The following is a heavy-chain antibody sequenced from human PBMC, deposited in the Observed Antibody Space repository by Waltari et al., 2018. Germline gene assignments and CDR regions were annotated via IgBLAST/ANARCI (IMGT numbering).Heavy chain of an antibody. CDR3: ASGGSLFDY. CDR1: GFTFSSYE. J-gene: IGHJ4*02. V-gene: IGHV3-48*03. Sequence: EVQLVESGGGLVQPGGSLRLSCAASGFTFSSYEMNWVRQAPGKGLEWFSYMSSSGSTLYYADPVKGRFTISRDNAKNSRYLQMNSLRAEDTAVYYCASGGSLFDYWGQGTLVTVSS. CDR2: MSSSGSTL. D-gene: IGHD1-26*01.